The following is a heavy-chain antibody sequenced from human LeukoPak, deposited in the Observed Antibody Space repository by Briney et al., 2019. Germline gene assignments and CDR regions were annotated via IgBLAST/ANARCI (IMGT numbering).Heavy chain of an antibody. J-gene: IGHJ4*02. CDR1: GSTFSSYA. CDR3: AKSGSGNYYDRFDY. Sequence: PGGSLRLSCAASGSTFSSYAMSWVRQAPGKGLEWVSVISGGGGSAYYADSVKGRFTISSDSSKNTLYLQMNSLRAEDTAVYYCAKSGSGNYYDRFDYWGQGTLITVSS. CDR2: ISGGGGSA. D-gene: IGHD3-10*01. V-gene: IGHV3-23*01.